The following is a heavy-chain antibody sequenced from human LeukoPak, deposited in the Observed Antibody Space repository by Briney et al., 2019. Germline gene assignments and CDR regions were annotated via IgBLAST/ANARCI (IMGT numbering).Heavy chain of an antibody. CDR2: IYHSGST. CDR3: ARGVPAAGAKWFDP. CDR1: GGSITSGNW. V-gene: IGHV4-4*02. D-gene: IGHD6-13*01. J-gene: IGHJ5*02. Sequence: SETLSLTCAVSGGSITSGNWWTWVRQRPGKGLEWIGEIYHSGSTNYNPSLKSRLTISVDKSKNQFSLALSSVTAADTAVYYCARGVPAAGAKWFDPWGPGSLVTVYS.